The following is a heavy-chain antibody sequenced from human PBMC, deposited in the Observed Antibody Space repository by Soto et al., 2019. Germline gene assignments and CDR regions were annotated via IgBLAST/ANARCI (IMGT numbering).Heavy chain of an antibody. V-gene: IGHV4-39*01. J-gene: IGHJ4*02. CDR1: AGSISISTYY. D-gene: IGHD3-10*01. CDR3: ARVRGILLWFGEGTLDY. CDR2: IYYSGTT. Sequence: PSETLSLTCTVSAGSISISTYYWGWIRQPPGKGLEWIGSIYYSGTTYYNPSLKSRVTISVPTSKNQFSLKLSSVTAVDRVVYYCARVRGILLWFGEGTLDYWGQGTLVTVSS.